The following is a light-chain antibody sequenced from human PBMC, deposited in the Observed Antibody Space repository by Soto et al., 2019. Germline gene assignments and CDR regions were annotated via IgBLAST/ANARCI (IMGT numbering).Light chain of an antibody. CDR3: QLYGSSPKYT. Sequence: EIVLTQSPGTLSLSPGERATLSCRASQSVSRSYLAWYQQKPGRAPRLLVFGPSSMATDIPDRFSGSGSGTDFTLTINSLEPEDFAVYYCQLYGSSPKYTFGQGTKVEI. V-gene: IGKV3-20*01. J-gene: IGKJ2*01. CDR1: QSVSRSY. CDR2: GPS.